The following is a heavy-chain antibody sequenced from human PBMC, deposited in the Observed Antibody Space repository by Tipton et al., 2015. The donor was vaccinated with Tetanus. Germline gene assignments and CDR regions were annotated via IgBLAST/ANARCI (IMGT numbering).Heavy chain of an antibody. J-gene: IGHJ3*02. V-gene: IGHV3-21*01. CDR3: ARDQDPPGPRRDGYSDAFDI. D-gene: IGHD5-24*01. CDR1: GFTFSSYS. CDR2: ISSSSSYI. Sequence: SLRLSCAASGFTFSSYSMNWVRQAPGKGLEWVSSISSSSSYIYYADSVKGRFTISRDNAKNSLYLQMNSLRAGDTAVYYCARDQDPPGPRRDGYSDAFDIWGQGTMVTVSS.